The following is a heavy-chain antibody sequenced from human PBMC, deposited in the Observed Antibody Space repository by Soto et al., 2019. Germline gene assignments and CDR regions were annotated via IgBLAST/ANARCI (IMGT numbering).Heavy chain of an antibody. J-gene: IGHJ4*02. Sequence: VQLVESGGGLVQPGGSLRLSCAASGFTFSSYSMNWVRQAPGKGLEWVSYISSSSSTIYYADSVKGRFTISRDNAKNSLYLQMNSLRAEDTAVYYCARDLGTFDFWSGYYAGGFDYWGQGTLVTVSS. CDR1: GFTFSSYS. D-gene: IGHD3-3*01. V-gene: IGHV3-48*01. CDR2: ISSSSSTI. CDR3: ARDLGTFDFWSGYYAGGFDY.